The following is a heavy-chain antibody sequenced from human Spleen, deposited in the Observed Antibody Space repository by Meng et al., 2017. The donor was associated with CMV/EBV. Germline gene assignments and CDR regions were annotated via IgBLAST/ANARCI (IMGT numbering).Heavy chain of an antibody. J-gene: IGHJ4*02. CDR3: ARGGYQLRTYYFDY. V-gene: IGHV6-1*01. D-gene: IGHD2-2*01. CDR1: VSSNSAA. CDR2: TYYKSKWSN. Sequence: VSSNSAAWTWIRQSPSRGLEWLGRTYYKSKWSNDYAVSVKSRITITPDTSKNQFSLQLNSVTPEDTAVYYCARGGYQLRTYYFDYWGQGTLVTVSS.